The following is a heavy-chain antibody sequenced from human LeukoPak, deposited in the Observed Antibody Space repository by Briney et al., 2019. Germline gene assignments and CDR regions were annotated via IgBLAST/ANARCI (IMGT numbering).Heavy chain of an antibody. D-gene: IGHD1-14*01. V-gene: IGHV1-2*06. J-gene: IGHJ4*02. CDR2: SDPNSGGT. CDR1: GYTFIGYY. CDR3: ATGATGSGGGY. Sequence: ASVKVSCKASGYTFIGYYIHWVRQAPGQGREWMGRSDPNSGGTNNAQKFQGRVTMTRDTSISTAYMELSRLTSDDTAVYYCATGATGSGGGYWGQGTLVTVSS.